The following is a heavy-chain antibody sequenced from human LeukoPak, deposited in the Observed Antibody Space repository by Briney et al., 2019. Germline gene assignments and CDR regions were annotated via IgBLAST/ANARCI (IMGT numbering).Heavy chain of an antibody. Sequence: PGGSLRLSCAASGFTFSSYSMNWVRQAPGKGLEWVSSISSSSSYIYYADSVKGRFTISRDNAKNSLYLQMNSLRAEDTAVYYCARARSSYGYGDAFDIWGQGTMVTVSS. CDR2: ISSSSSYI. J-gene: IGHJ3*02. CDR3: ARARSSYGYGDAFDI. V-gene: IGHV3-21*01. D-gene: IGHD5-18*01. CDR1: GFTFSSYS.